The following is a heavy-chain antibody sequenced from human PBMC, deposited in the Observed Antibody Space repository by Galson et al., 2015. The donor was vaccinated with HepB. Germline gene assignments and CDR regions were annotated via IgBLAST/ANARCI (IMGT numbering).Heavy chain of an antibody. V-gene: IGHV3-30*04. CDR3: ARDLWDY. Sequence: SLRLSCAASGFTFSIYAIHWVRQAPGKGLEWVALISSDGSNKYYADSVRGRFTISRDNSKNTLYLQVNSLRAEDTSVYYCARDLWDYWGQGTLVTVSS. CDR2: ISSDGSNK. J-gene: IGHJ4*02. CDR1: GFTFSIYA.